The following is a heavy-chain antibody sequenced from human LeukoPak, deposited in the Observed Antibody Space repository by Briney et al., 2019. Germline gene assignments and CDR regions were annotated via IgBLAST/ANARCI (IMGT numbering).Heavy chain of an antibody. CDR3: ARDPYSGNYGNYYYYYVDV. CDR1: GFSFSSYA. Sequence: GGSLRLSCAASGFSFSSYAMNWVRQAPGKALEWVSSITSSGTYIFYADSVKGRFTISRDNAKNSLYLQMNSLGPEDTAVYYCARDPYSGNYGNYYYYYVDVWGKGTTVTISS. D-gene: IGHD1-26*01. J-gene: IGHJ6*03. V-gene: IGHV3-21*01. CDR2: ITSSGTYI.